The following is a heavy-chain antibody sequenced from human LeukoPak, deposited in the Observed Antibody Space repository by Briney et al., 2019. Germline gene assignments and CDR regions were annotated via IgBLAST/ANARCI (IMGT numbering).Heavy chain of an antibody. D-gene: IGHD6-13*01. J-gene: IGHJ4*02. CDR3: ARALPSSWYFFDY. V-gene: IGHV3-48*03. CDR1: GFTFFSYE. Sequence: GESLKISCAASGFTFFSYEMYWFRQAPGKGLEWVSYISSSATTKYYADSVKGRFTISRDNAKSSLYLQMNSLRVDDTAVYYCARALPSSWYFFDYWGQGALVTVSS. CDR2: ISSSATTK.